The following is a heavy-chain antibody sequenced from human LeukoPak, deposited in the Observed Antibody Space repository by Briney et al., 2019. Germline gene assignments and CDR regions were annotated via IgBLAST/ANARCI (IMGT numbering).Heavy chain of an antibody. CDR2: TYYTGNT. D-gene: IGHD2-21*02. CDR1: GGSISSSRFF. J-gene: IGHJ2*01. Sequence: SETLSLTCTLSGGSISSSRFFWGWVRQAPGKGLEWIATTYYTGNTNYNPSLESRVAISVDTSTNQFSLDLRSVTAADTAVYYCARHVPSALRVVVVTSDWYFDVCGRGTLVTVS. V-gene: IGHV4-39*01. CDR3: ARHVPSALRVVVVTSDWYFDV.